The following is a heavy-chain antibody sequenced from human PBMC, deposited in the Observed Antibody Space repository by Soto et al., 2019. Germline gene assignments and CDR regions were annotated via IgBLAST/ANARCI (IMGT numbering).Heavy chain of an antibody. CDR3: ARINGYYDY. CDR2: IYHSGST. J-gene: IGHJ4*02. CDR1: GYSISSGYY. V-gene: IGHV4-38-2*01. Sequence: SETLSLTCAVSGYSISSGYYWGWIRQPPGKGLEWIGSIYHSGSTYYNPSLKSRVTISVDTSKNQFSLKLSSVTAADTAVYYCARINGYYDYWGQGTLVTVS. D-gene: IGHD3-22*01.